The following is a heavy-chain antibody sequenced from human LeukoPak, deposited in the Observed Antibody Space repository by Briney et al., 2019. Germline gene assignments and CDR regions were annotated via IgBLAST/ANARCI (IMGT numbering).Heavy chain of an antibody. D-gene: IGHD6-13*01. CDR1: GFTFSSYD. J-gene: IGHJ4*02. CDR3: ARESAAGTCDY. V-gene: IGHV3-33*01. CDR2: LWYDGNNR. Sequence: GGSLRLSCAASGFTFSSYDMHWVRQAPGKGLEWVAVLWYDGNNRYYADSVKGRFTISRDNSKNTLYLQMNSLRAEDTAVYYCARESAAGTCDYWGQGTLVTV.